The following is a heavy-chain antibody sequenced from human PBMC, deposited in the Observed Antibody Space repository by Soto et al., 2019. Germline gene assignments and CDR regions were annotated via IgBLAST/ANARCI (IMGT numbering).Heavy chain of an antibody. CDR1: GYTFTRYG. Sequence: ASVKVSCKASGYTFTRYGISWVRQAPGQGLEWMGWISAYNGNTNYAQKLQGRVTMTTDTSTSTAYMELRSLRSDDTAVYYCAKGPIEGRKGAYYYYYMDVWGKGTTVPVSS. J-gene: IGHJ6*03. CDR3: AKGPIEGRKGAYYYYYMDV. CDR2: ISAYNGNT. V-gene: IGHV1-18*01.